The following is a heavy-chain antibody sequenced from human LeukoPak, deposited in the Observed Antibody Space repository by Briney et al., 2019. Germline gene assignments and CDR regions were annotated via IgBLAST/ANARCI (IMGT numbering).Heavy chain of an antibody. V-gene: IGHV1-24*01. J-gene: IGHJ6*02. CDR3: ATDSGWALTGCFGGPYYYGMDV. Sequence: GASVKVSCKVSGYTLTELSMHWVRQAPGKGLEWMGGFDPEDGETIYAQKFQGRVTMTEDTSTDTAYMELSGLRSEDTAVYYCATDSGWALTGCFGGPYYYGMDVWGQGTTVTVSS. CDR1: GYTLTELS. CDR2: FDPEDGET. D-gene: IGHD3-9*01.